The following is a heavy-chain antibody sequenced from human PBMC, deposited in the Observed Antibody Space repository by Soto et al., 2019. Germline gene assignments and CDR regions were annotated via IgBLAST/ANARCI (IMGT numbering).Heavy chain of an antibody. J-gene: IGHJ6*02. CDR3: ASDLSGRADV. D-gene: IGHD3-10*01. CDR1: GFTFSSYW. V-gene: IGHV3-74*01. CDR2: MNEDGGTT. Sequence: GGSLRLSCAASGFTFSSYWMHWVRQAPGKGLVWVSRMNEDGGTTDYADSVKGRFTISRDNAKNTLYLQMNSLRVEDTAVYYCASDLSGRADVWGQGTRVTVSS.